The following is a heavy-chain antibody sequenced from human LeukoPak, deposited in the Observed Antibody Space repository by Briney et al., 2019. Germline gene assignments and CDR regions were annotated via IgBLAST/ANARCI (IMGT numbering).Heavy chain of an antibody. J-gene: IGHJ4*02. CDR1: GGSISSGGYY. CDR3: ARAVRGQYYFDY. V-gene: IGHV4-31*03. Sequence: SQTLSLTCTVSGGSISSGGYYWSWIRQHPGKGLEWIGYIYYSGGTYYNPSLKSRVTISVDTSKNQFSLKLSSVTAADTAVYYCARAVRGQYYFDYWGQGTLVTVSS. CDR2: IYYSGGT. D-gene: IGHD3-10*01.